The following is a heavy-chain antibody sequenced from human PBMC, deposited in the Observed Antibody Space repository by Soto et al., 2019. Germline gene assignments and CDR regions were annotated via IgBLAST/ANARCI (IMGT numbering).Heavy chain of an antibody. CDR2: IFNSGTT. J-gene: IGHJ4*02. CDR3: ALALGPTTGLDY. D-gene: IGHD1-26*01. V-gene: IGHV4-31*02. Sequence: WTWIRQPPGKGLELMGYIFNSGTTFYNPSLTSRLSISMDTSGNHFSLELRSVTAADTAVYYCALALGPTTGLDYWGQGPLVTFS.